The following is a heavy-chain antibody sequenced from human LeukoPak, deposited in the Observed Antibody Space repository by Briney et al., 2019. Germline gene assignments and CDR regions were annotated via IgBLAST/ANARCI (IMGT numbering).Heavy chain of an antibody. J-gene: IGHJ4*02. CDR2: ISAYNGNT. D-gene: IGHD6-13*01. CDR1: GYTFTSYG. V-gene: IGHV1-18*01. Sequence: ASVTVSCTASGYTFTSYGISWMRQAPGQGLEWMGWISAYNGNTNYAQKLQGRVTMTTDTSTSTAYMELRSLRSDDTAVYYCARAYSSSWYGYFDYWGQGTLVTVSS. CDR3: ARAYSSSWYGYFDY.